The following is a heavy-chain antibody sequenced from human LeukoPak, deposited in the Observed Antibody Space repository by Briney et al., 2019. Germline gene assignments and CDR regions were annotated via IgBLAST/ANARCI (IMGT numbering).Heavy chain of an antibody. Sequence: ASVKVSCKVSGYTLTELSMHWVPQAPGKGLEWMGGFDSEDGETIYAQKFQGRVTMTEDTSTDTAYMELSSLRSEDTAVYYCATDQDYDFWSGRFQGAFDIWGQGTMVTVSS. V-gene: IGHV1-24*01. J-gene: IGHJ3*02. CDR3: ATDQDYDFWSGRFQGAFDI. D-gene: IGHD3-3*01. CDR1: GYTLTELS. CDR2: FDSEDGET.